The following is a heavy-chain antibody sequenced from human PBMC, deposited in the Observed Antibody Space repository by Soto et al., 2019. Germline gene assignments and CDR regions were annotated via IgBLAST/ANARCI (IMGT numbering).Heavy chain of an antibody. CDR3: ARHGFYGDYSSNYFDP. V-gene: IGHV5-51*01. Sequence: GESLKISCKGSGYSFTYYWIAWVRQMPGKGLEYMGIIYPSDSDTRYSPSFQGQVTISADKSSNTAYLQWSSLKASDTAMYYCARHGFYGDYSSNYFDPWGQGTLVTAPQ. CDR2: IYPSDSDT. D-gene: IGHD4-17*01. CDR1: GYSFTYYW. J-gene: IGHJ5*02.